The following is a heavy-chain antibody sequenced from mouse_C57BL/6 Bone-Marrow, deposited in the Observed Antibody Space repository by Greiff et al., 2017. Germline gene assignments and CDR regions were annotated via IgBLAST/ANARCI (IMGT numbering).Heavy chain of an antibody. CDR2: IDPENGDT. CDR1: GYTFTSYW. Sequence: VQLQQPGAELVKPGASVKLSCKASGYTFTSYWMHWVKQRPGRGLEWIGRIDPENGDTEYASKFQGKATITSDTSSNTAYLQLSSLTSEDTAVYYCTTVVHYWGQGTTLTVSS. J-gene: IGHJ2*01. D-gene: IGHD1-1*01. CDR3: TTVVHY. V-gene: IGHV14-4*01.